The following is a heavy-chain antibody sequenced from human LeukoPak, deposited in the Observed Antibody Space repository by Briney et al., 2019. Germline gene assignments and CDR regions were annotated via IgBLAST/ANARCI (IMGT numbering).Heavy chain of an antibody. Sequence: SETLSLTCTVSGGSISSSSYYWGWIRQPPGKGLEWIGSIYYSGSTYYNPSLKSRVTISVDTSKNQFSLKLSSVTAADTAVYYCARDQAVAAPDAFDIWGQGTMVTVSS. CDR2: IYYSGST. D-gene: IGHD6-19*01. V-gene: IGHV4-39*07. J-gene: IGHJ3*02. CDR3: ARDQAVAAPDAFDI. CDR1: GGSISSSSYY.